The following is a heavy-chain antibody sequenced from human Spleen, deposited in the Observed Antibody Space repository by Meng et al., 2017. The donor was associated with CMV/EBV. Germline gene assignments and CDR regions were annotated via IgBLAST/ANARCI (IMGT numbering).Heavy chain of an antibody. V-gene: IGHV4-30-4*01. J-gene: IGHJ4*02. CDR3: ATPAVSRGSGSYEDY. CDR1: GGSMSSGDYF. CDR2: IYYSGNT. D-gene: IGHD3-10*01. Sequence: VEVQESGPGLVKPSQPLSLTCTVSGGSMSSGDYFWNWIRQPPGKGLEWIGYIYYSGNTYYNPSLKSRVTISIDTSKNQFSLKLSSVTAADTAVYYCATPAVSRGSGSYEDYWGQGTLVTVSS.